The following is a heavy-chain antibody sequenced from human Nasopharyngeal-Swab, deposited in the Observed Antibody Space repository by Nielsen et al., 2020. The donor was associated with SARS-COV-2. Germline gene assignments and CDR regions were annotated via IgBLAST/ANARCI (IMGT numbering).Heavy chain of an antibody. CDR2: ISSSSSYI. V-gene: IGHV3-21*01. J-gene: IGHJ4*02. Sequence: GESLKTSCAASGFTFSSYSMNWVRQAPGKGLEWVSSISSSSSYIYYADSVKGRFTISRDDAKNSLYLQMNSLRAEDTAVYYCARDSDTRNFDYWGQGTLVTVSS. CDR3: ARDSDTRNFDY. D-gene: IGHD5-18*01. CDR1: GFTFSSYS.